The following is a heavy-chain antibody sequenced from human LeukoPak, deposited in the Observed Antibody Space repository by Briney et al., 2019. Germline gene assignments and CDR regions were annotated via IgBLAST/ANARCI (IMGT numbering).Heavy chain of an antibody. V-gene: IGHV3-20*04. Sequence: PGGSLRLSCTASGFTFDDHGMSWVRQVPGKGLEWVAGINWDGGSTGYADSVKGRFTISRDNSKNTLYLQMNSLRAEDTAVYYCAKVGPVESSSGWYLEPLYYYGMDVWGQGTTVTVSS. CDR1: GFTFDDHG. CDR3: AKVGPVESSSGWYLEPLYYYGMDV. D-gene: IGHD6-19*01. CDR2: INWDGGST. J-gene: IGHJ6*02.